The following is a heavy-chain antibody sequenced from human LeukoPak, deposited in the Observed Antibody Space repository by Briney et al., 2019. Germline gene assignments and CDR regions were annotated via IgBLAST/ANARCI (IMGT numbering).Heavy chain of an antibody. D-gene: IGHD3-10*01. CDR3: ARHLTGGYTFDI. J-gene: IGHJ3*02. CDR1: GFTFSSYW. CDR2: IKQDGSEK. V-gene: IGHV3-7*04. Sequence: GGSLRLSCAASGFTFSSYWMSWVRQTPGKGLEWVANIKQDGSEKYYVDSVKGRFTISRDNAKNSLYLQMNSLGAEDTAVYFCARHLTGGYTFDIWGQGTMVTVSS.